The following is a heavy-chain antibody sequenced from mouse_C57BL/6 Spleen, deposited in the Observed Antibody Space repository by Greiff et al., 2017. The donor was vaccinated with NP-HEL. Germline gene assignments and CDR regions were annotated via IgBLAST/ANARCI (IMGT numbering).Heavy chain of an antibody. CDR3: ASYYDYPFDY. J-gene: IGHJ2*01. CDR1: GFTIKNTY. Sequence: EVQLQQSVAELVRPGASVKLSCTASGFTIKNTYMHWVKQRPEQGLEWIGRIDPANGNTKYAPKFQGKATITADTSSNTAYLQLSSLTSEDTAIYYCASYYDYPFDYWGQGTTLTVSS. CDR2: IDPANGNT. D-gene: IGHD2-4*01. V-gene: IGHV14-3*01.